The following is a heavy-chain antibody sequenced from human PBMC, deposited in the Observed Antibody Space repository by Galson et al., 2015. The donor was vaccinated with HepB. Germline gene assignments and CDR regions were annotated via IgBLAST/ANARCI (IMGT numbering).Heavy chain of an antibody. CDR1: GYTFPTYW. V-gene: IGHV5-10-1*01. J-gene: IGHJ6*02. D-gene: IGHD3-22*01. CDR3: ARQSKIVVPASDQHGMDV. Sequence: QSGAEVKKPGESLRISCTCSGYTFPTYWINWVRQMPGKGLEWMGRIDPTDFYTDYRPSFQGHVSISADKSVNTAFLYWSSLKASDTAIYYCARQSKIVVPASDQHGMDVWGQGTTVTVSS. CDR2: IDPTDFYT.